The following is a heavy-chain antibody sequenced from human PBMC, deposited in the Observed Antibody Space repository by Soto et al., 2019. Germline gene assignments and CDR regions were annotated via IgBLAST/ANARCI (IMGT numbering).Heavy chain of an antibody. Sequence: QVQLQESGPGLVKPSETLSLTCTVSGGSISSYYWSWIRQPPGKGLEWIGYIYYSGSTNYNPSLXSRVTISVDTXXNXFXXKLSSVTAADTAVYYCASLGYCSSTSCYVEYYFDYWGQGTLVTVSS. CDR1: GGSISSYY. V-gene: IGHV4-59*08. CDR3: ASLGYCSSTSCYVEYYFDY. CDR2: IYYSGST. J-gene: IGHJ4*02. D-gene: IGHD2-2*01.